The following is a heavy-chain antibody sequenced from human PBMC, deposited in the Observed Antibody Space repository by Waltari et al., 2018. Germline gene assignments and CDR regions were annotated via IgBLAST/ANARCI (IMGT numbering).Heavy chain of an antibody. D-gene: IGHD3-22*01. CDR1: GFTFRTYW. V-gene: IGHV3-7*01. CDR3: ARDRGVIVY. J-gene: IGHJ4*02. Sequence: EVQLVESGGGLVQPGGSLRLACATSGFTFRTYWMSGVRQAPGKGLEWVANIKQDGSDKYYVDSVKGRFTISRDNAKNSLFLQMNSLRVEDTAVYYCARDRGVIVYWGQGTLVTVSS. CDR2: IKQDGSDK.